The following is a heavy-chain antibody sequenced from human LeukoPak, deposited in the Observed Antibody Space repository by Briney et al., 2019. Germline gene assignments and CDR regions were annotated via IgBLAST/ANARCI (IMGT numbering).Heavy chain of an antibody. D-gene: IGHD6-6*01. Sequence: GGSLRLSCAASGLAFSNYAMHWVRQAPGKGLEWVAVIFYDGGTKYYADSVKGRFTISRDNSKNTLYLQMNSLRAEDTAVYYCAKDKMAYSTSSWDYWGQGTLVTVS. CDR2: IFYDGGTK. V-gene: IGHV3-30*18. CDR1: GLAFSNYA. CDR3: AKDKMAYSTSSWDY. J-gene: IGHJ4*02.